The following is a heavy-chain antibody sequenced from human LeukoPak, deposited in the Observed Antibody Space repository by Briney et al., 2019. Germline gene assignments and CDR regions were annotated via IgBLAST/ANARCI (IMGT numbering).Heavy chain of an antibody. CDR2: IYTSGST. V-gene: IGHV4-4*07. J-gene: IGHJ4*02. CDR3: ARVGDYGDYVDY. D-gene: IGHD4-17*01. CDR1: GGSISSYY. Sequence: SETLSLTCTVSGGSISSYYWSWIRQPAGRGLEWIGRIYTSGSTNYNPSLKSRVTMSVDTSKNQFSLKLSSVTAADTAVYYCARVGDYGDYVDYWGQGTLATVSS.